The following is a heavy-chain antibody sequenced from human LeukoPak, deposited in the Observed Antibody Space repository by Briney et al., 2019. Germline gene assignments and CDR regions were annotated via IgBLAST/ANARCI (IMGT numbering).Heavy chain of an antibody. V-gene: IGHV1-2*02. CDR1: GYTFTGYY. D-gene: IGHD6-25*01. CDR3: ARVGPSRAAGYYYYYMDV. CDR2: INPNSGGT. Sequence: ASVKVSCKASGYTFTGYYMHWVRQAPGQGLEWMGWINPNSGGTNYAQKFQGGVTMTRDTSISTAYMELSRLRSDDTAVYYCARVGPSRAAGYYYYYMDVWGKGTTVTVSS. J-gene: IGHJ6*03.